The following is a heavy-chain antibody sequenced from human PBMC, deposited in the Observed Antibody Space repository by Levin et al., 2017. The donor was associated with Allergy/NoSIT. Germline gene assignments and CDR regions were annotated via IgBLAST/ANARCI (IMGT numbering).Heavy chain of an antibody. CDR3: ARRTRGWWLDY. CDR1: GGSFSGYY. V-gene: IGHV4-34*01. Sequence: SETLSLTCAVYGGSFSGYYWSWIRQPPGKGLEWIGEINHSGSTNYNPSLKSRVTISVDTSKNQFSLKLSSVTAADTAVYYCARRTRGWWLDYWGQGTLVTVSS. CDR2: INHSGST. J-gene: IGHJ4*02. D-gene: IGHD2-8*02.